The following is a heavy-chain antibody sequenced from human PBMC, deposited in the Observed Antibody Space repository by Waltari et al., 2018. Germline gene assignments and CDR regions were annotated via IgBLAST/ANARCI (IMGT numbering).Heavy chain of an antibody. CDR2: IIPIFGTA. Sequence: QVQLVQSGAEVKKPGSSVKVSCKASGGTFSSYAISWVRQAPGQGLEWMGGIIPIFGTANYAQKFQGRVTITADKSTSTAYMELSSLRSEDTAVYYCARGEDCSSTSCYASYYYYMDVWGKGTTVTVSS. CDR1: GGTFSSYA. D-gene: IGHD2-2*01. J-gene: IGHJ6*03. CDR3: ARGEDCSSTSCYASYYYYMDV. V-gene: IGHV1-69*14.